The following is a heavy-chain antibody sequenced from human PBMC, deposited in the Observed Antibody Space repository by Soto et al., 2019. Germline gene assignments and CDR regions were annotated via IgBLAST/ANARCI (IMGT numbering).Heavy chain of an antibody. CDR1: GFTFSDYY. J-gene: IGHJ3*02. CDR3: ASDGYIVVAGRFAFDI. CDR2: ISSSGSTI. Sequence: QVQLVESGGGLVKPGGSLRLSCAASGFTFSDYYMSWIRQAPGKGLEWVSYISSSGSTIYYADSVKGRFTISRDNAKKSRYLQMNSLRAEDTAVYYCASDGYIVVAGRFAFDIWGQGTMVTVSS. D-gene: IGHD2-21*01. V-gene: IGHV3-11*01.